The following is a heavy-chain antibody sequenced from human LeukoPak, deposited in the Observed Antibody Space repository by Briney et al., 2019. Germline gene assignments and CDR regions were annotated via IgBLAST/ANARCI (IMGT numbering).Heavy chain of an antibody. Sequence: GGPLRLSCAASGFPLSSYSINWFRQAPGKGLEWVAYISASGSNIYYVDSVKGRFTVSRDNPKSSLFLQMNSPRAEDTAVYYCARVKGSYFDYWGQGALVTVSS. D-gene: IGHD2-15*01. CDR1: GFPLSSYS. V-gene: IGHV3-48*01. CDR2: ISASGSNI. J-gene: IGHJ4*02. CDR3: ARVKGSYFDY.